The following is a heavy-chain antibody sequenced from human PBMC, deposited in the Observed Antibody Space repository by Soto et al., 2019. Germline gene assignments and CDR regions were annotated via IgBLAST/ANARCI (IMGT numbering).Heavy chain of an antibody. CDR3: ARENWILRDTFDI. CDR2: TWYRSKWYN. Sequence: SQTLSLTCAISGDSVSSNNAAWNWIRQSPSRGLEWLGRTWYRSKWYNDYALSVKSRITINPDTSKNQFSLQLNSVTPEDTALYYWARENWILRDTFDIWGQGTMVTVPS. D-gene: IGHD2-2*03. CDR1: GDSVSSNNAA. J-gene: IGHJ3*02. V-gene: IGHV6-1*01.